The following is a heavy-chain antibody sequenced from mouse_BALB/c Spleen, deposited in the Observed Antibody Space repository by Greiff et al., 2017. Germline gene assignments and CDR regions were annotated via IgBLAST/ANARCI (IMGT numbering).Heavy chain of an antibody. J-gene: IGHJ4*01. CDR1: GFTFSSYG. V-gene: IGHV5-6-3*01. Sequence: EVHLVESGGGLVQPGGSLKLSCAASGFTFSSYGMSWVRQTPDKRLELVATINSNGGSTYYPDSVKGRFTISRDNAKNTLYLQMSSLKSEDTAMYYCAREGSDDYYAMDYWGQGTSVTVSS. CDR3: AREGSDDYYAMDY. CDR2: INSNGGST.